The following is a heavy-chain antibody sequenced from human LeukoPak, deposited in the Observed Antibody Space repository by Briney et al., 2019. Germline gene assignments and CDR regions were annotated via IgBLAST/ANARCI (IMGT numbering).Heavy chain of an antibody. V-gene: IGHV3-21*01. CDR3: ARDSNTAMVNYYYYYGMDV. Sequence: PGGSLRLSCAAAGFTFSSYAMNWVRQAPGKGLEWVSSISSSSSYIYYADSVKGRFTISRDNAKNSLYLQMNSLRAEDTAVYYCARDSNTAMVNYYYYYGMDVWGQGTTVTVSS. J-gene: IGHJ6*02. CDR1: GFTFSSYA. CDR2: ISSSSSYI. D-gene: IGHD5-18*01.